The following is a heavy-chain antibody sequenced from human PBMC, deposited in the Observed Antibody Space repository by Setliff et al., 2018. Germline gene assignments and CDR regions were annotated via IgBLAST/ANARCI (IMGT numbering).Heavy chain of an antibody. D-gene: IGHD6-6*01. J-gene: IGHJ6*03. CDR2: INHSGST. CDR3: ARDLYSSSSGGFYYYYYYMDV. V-gene: IGHV4-34*01. Sequence: SETLSLTCAVYGGSFSGYYWSWIRQPPGKGLEWIGEINHSGSTSYNPSLKSRVTISVDTSKNQFSLKLSSVTAADTAVYYCARDLYSSSSGGFYYYYYYMDVWGKGTTVT. CDR1: GGSFSGYY.